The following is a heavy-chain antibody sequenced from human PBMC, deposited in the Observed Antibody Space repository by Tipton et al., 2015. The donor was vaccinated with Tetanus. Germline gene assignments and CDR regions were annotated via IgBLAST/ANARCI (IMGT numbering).Heavy chain of an antibody. D-gene: IGHD2-15*01. CDR3: ARISGGRFWYFDL. CDR1: GGTFTNYA. Sequence: QLVQSGAEMKTPGSSVKVSCKASGGTFTNYALSWVRQAPGQGLEWVGGITPIFGTTNSAPKFQGRVTITADESTNTAYMELSSLRSEDTAVYYCARISGGRFWYFDLWGRGTLVTVSS. V-gene: IGHV1-69*01. CDR2: ITPIFGTT. J-gene: IGHJ2*01.